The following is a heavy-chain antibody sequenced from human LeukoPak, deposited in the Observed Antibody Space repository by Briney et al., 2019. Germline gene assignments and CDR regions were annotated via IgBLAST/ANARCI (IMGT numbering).Heavy chain of an antibody. J-gene: IGHJ4*02. CDR2: INPNRGGT. V-gene: IGHV1-2*02. Sequence: ASVKVSCKASGYTFTGYYMHWVRQAPGQGLEWRGWINPNRGGTNYAQKFQGRVTMTRDTSISTAYMELSRLRSDDTAVYYCARGIAARRGDYWGQGTLVTVSS. CDR1: GYTFTGYY. D-gene: IGHD6-6*01. CDR3: ARGIAARRGDY.